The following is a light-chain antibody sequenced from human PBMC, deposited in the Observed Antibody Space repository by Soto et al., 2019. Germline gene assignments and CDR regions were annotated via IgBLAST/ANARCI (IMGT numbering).Light chain of an antibody. CDR1: QSVSSSY. V-gene: IGKV3-20*01. CDR2: GAS. Sequence: DIVLTQSPGTLSLSPGESATLSCKSSQSVSSSYLAWYQQKPGQAPRLIIYGASSRATGIPDRFSGSWSGTDCTLTISRLGPEDVAVYYCQHYGSSPWTLGQGTKVDI. J-gene: IGKJ1*01. CDR3: QHYGSSPWT.